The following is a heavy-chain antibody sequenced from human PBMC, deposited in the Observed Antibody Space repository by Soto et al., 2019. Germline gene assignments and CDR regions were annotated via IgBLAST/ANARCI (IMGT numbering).Heavy chain of an antibody. D-gene: IGHD6-13*01. V-gene: IGHV3-11*05. Sequence: GGSLRLSCAASGFTFSDYYMSWIRQAPGKGLEWVSYISSSSSYTNYADSVKGRFTISRDNAKNSLYLQMNSLRAEDTAVYYCARDSLLAAAGTLGSFYYYGMDVWGQGTTVTVSS. CDR1: GFTFSDYY. J-gene: IGHJ6*02. CDR3: ARDSLLAAAGTLGSFYYYGMDV. CDR2: ISSSSSYT.